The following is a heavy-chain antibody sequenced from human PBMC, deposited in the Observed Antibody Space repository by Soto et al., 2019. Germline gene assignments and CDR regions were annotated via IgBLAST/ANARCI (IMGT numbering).Heavy chain of an antibody. CDR1: GFNLDDYA. CDR3: AKSHTSGWNYVDY. V-gene: IGHV3-9*01. D-gene: IGHD6-19*01. Sequence: EVQLVESGGGLVQPGRSLRLSCAGSGFNLDDYAMYWVRQVPGKGLEWVSSISWNSGNKVYADSVKGRFTISRDNGKNTLYLQMNSLRAEDTALYYCAKSHTSGWNYVDYWGQGTLVTVSS. J-gene: IGHJ4*02. CDR2: ISWNSGNK.